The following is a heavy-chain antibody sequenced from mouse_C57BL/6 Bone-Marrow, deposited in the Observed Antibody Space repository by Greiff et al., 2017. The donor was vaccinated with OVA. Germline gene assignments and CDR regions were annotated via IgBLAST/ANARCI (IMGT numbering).Heavy chain of an antibody. J-gene: IGHJ1*03. CDR1: GYSITSGYY. CDR2: ISYDGSN. Sequence: DVQLQESGPGLVKPSQSLSLTCSVTGYSITSGYYWNWIRQFPGNKLEWMGYISYDGSNNSNPSLKNRISITRDTSKNQFFLKLNSVTTEDTATYYCASYWYFDVWGTGTTVTVSS. V-gene: IGHV3-6*01. CDR3: ASYWYFDV.